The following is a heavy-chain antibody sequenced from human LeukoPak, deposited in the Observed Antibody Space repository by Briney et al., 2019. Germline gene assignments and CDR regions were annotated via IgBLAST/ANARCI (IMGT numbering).Heavy chain of an antibody. CDR1: GFTFSSYA. CDR2: ISGGGGST. CDR3: ARGAKGDLYDY. D-gene: IGHD2-21*01. V-gene: IGHV3-23*01. Sequence: GGSLRVSYSASGFTFSSYAMSWVRQAPGKGLEWVSAISGGGGSTYYADSVKGRFTISRDNSKNTLYLQMGSLRAEDMAVYYCARGAKGDLYDYWGQGTLVTVSS. J-gene: IGHJ4*02.